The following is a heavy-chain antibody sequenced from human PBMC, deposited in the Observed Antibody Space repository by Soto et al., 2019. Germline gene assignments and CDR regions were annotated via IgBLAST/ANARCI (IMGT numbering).Heavy chain of an antibody. CDR3: ARDRGDSSSSADYYYYYGMDV. Sequence: QVQLVQSGAEVKKPGSSVNVSCKASGGTFSSYAISWVRQAPGQGLEWMGGIIPIFGTANYAQKFQGRVTITADESTSTAYMELSSLRSEDTAVYYCARDRGDSSSSADYYYYYGMDVWGQGTTVTVSS. J-gene: IGHJ6*02. D-gene: IGHD6-6*01. V-gene: IGHV1-69*01. CDR2: IIPIFGTA. CDR1: GGTFSSYA.